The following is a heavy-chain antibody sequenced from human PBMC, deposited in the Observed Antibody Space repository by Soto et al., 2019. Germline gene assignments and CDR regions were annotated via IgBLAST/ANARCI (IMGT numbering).Heavy chain of an antibody. CDR1: GDSVSANNPA. V-gene: IGHV6-1*01. CDR2: TYFRSKWNY. D-gene: IGHD6-6*01. J-gene: IGHJ6*04. CDR3: VRPPLVNLALYGMDV. Sequence: SQTLSLTCTISGDSVSANNPAWNWIRQSPSRGLAWLGRTYFRSKWNYDYAESVKSRLPXTXDXXXXXISLQXXSLXPEDAAVYYCVRPPLVNLALYGMDVWGKATPVAVS.